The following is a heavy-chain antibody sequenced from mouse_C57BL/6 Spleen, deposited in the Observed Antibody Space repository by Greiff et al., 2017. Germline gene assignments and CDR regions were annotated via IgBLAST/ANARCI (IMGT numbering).Heavy chain of an antibody. V-gene: IGHV1-15*01. CDR3: TRCRTHSFDY. D-gene: IGHD1-2*01. CDR1: GYTFTDYE. CDR2: IDPETGGT. Sequence: QVQLKESGAELVRPGASVTLSCKASGYTFTDYEMHWVKQTPVHGLEWIGAIDPETGGTAYNQKFKGKAILTADKSSSTAYMELRSLTSEDSAVYYCTRCRTHSFDYWGQGTTLTVSS. J-gene: IGHJ2*01.